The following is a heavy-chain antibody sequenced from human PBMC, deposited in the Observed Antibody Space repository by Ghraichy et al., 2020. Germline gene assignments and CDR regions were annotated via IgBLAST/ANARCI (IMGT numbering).Heavy chain of an antibody. Sequence: GGSLRLSCAASGFTFSSYAMSWVRQAPGKGLEWVSAISGSGGSTYYADSVKGRFTISRDNSKNTLYLQMNSLRAEDTAVYYCAKDPHYDFWSGYGGFDYWGQGTLVTVSS. CDR3: AKDPHYDFWSGYGGFDY. D-gene: IGHD3-3*01. CDR2: ISGSGGST. J-gene: IGHJ4*02. V-gene: IGHV3-23*01. CDR1: GFTFSSYA.